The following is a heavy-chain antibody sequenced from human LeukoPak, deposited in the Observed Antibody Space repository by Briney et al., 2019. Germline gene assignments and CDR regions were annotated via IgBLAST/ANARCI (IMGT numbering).Heavy chain of an antibody. V-gene: IGHV3-48*02. CDR2: ITSSSSTI. CDR1: GFTLSSYS. J-gene: IGHJ4*02. CDR3: AGDLDGGRGKDY. D-gene: IGHD4-23*01. Sequence: QPGGSLRLSCAASGFTLSSYSMNWVRQAPGEGLEWVSYITSSSSTIYYADSVKGRFTISRDNAQNSLYLQMNSLRDEDTAVYYCAGDLDGGRGKDYWGQGTLVTVSS.